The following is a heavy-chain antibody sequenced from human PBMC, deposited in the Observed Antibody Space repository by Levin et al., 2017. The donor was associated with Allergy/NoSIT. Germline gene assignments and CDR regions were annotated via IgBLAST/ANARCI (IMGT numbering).Heavy chain of an antibody. CDR2: IYWDDDK. CDR1: GFSLSTSGVG. Sequence: SGPTLVKPTQTLTLTCTFSGFSLSTSGVGVGWIRQPPGKALEWLALIYWDDDKRYSPSLKSRLTITKDTSKNQVVLTMTNMDPVDTATYYCAHTVGVVVVAAPGFDIWGQGTMVTVSS. CDR3: AHTVGVVVVAAPGFDI. D-gene: IGHD2-15*01. J-gene: IGHJ3*02. V-gene: IGHV2-5*02.